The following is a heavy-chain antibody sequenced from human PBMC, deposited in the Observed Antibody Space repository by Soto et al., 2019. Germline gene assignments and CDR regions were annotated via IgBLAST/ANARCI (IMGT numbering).Heavy chain of an antibody. V-gene: IGHV3-7*01. Sequence: EVQLVESGGGLVQPGGSLRLSCAASGFTVSTYWMNWVRQAPGKGLEWVANIMQDGSEKYYVDSVKGRFTISRDNARNSLYLQMNSLRADDTGIYYCARDNGNPKGRFDPWGQGTLVTASS. CDR1: GFTVSTYW. CDR2: IMQDGSEK. CDR3: ARDNGNPKGRFDP. D-gene: IGHD3-10*01. J-gene: IGHJ5*02.